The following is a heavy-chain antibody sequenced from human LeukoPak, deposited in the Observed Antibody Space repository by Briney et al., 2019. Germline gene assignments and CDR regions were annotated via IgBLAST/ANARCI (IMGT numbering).Heavy chain of an antibody. CDR3: ARAWGNIDY. J-gene: IGHJ4*02. CDR2: ISGSGGNT. D-gene: IGHD3-16*01. V-gene: IGHV3-23*01. CDR1: GGTFSTYA. Sequence: GGSLRLSCTVSGGTFSTYAMSWVRQAPGKGLEWVSAISGSGGNTYYADSVKGRFTISRDNSENSLYLQMNSLRAEDTAVYYCARAWGNIDYWGQGTLVTVSS.